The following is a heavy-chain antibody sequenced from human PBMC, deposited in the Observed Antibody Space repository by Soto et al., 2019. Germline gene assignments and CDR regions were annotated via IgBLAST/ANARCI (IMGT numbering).Heavy chain of an antibody. D-gene: IGHD2-15*01. Sequence: GGSLRLSCAASGFTFSGSAMHLVRQASGKGLEWVGRIRSKANSYATAYAASVKGRFTISRDDSKNTAYLQMNSLKTEDTAVYYCTRRSGGSGRGQGTLVTVSS. CDR1: GFTFSGSA. CDR3: TRRSGGSG. V-gene: IGHV3-73*01. CDR2: IRSKANSYAT. J-gene: IGHJ4*02.